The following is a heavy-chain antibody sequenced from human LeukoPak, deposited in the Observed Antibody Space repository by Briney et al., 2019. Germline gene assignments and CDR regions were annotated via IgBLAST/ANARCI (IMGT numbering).Heavy chain of an antibody. CDR2: ISSSSSTI. CDR3: ARDDDYIRYYGMDV. J-gene: IGHJ6*02. V-gene: IGHV3-48*01. CDR1: GFTFSSYS. D-gene: IGHD4-11*01. Sequence: TGGSLRLSCAASGFTFSSYSMTWVRQAPGKGLEWVSYISSSSSTIYYADSVKGRFTISRDNAKNSLYLQMNSLRAEDTAVYYCARDDDYIRYYGMDVWGQGTTVTVSS.